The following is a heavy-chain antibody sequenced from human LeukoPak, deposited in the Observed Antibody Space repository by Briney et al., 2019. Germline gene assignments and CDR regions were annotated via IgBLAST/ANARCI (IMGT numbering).Heavy chain of an antibody. CDR2: ISSSSSTI. V-gene: IGHV3-48*04. J-gene: IGHJ4*02. D-gene: IGHD3-22*01. CDR1: GFTFSSYS. CDR3: ARGALYYYDSSGYPH. Sequence: GGSLRFSCAASGFTFSSYSMNWVRQAPGKGLEWVSYISSSSSTIYYADSVKGRFTISRDNAKNSLYLQMNSLRAEDTAVYYCARGALYYYDSSGYPHWGQGTLVTVSS.